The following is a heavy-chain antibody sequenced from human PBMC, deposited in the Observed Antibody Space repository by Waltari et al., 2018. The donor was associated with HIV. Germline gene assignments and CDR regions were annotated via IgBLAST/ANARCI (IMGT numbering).Heavy chain of an antibody. CDR3: ARVVYWYFDL. CDR2: VDYRGGT. V-gene: IGHV4-31*01. Sequence: QVQLQESGPGLVKPSQTLSLTCTVSGDSINSGGYYWAWIRQHPEKGLEWSAFVDYRGGTFSNPSFKSPATISVDTSKNQFSLKLTSVTAADTAVYFCARVVYWYFDLWGRGTLVTVSS. J-gene: IGHJ2*01. CDR1: GDSINSGGYY.